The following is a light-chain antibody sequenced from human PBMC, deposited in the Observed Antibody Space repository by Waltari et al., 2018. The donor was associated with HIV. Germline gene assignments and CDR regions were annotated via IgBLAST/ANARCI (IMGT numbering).Light chain of an antibody. J-gene: IGLJ2*01. V-gene: IGLV2-11*01. Sequence: QSALTQPRSVSASPGQSVTISCTGTSSDVGAYDFVSWYQLLPGEAPKLMIYDVTKRPSGVPDRFSGSKSANTASLTISGLQAEDEAEYYCCSYAGTNTLKFGGGTKLTV. CDR1: SSDVGAYDF. CDR3: CSYAGTNTLK. CDR2: DVT.